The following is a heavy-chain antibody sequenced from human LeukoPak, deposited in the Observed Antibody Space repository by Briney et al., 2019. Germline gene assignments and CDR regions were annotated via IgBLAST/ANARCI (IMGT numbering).Heavy chain of an antibody. Sequence: GGSLRLSCAASGFTFRRFAMHWVRQTPGKGLEWVAVISYDGRTTYYRDSVKGRFTISRDDSKNTLYLQMSTLRSDDTAVYYCAKDSAYYDSSGDYFDSWGQGTLVTVSS. CDR3: AKDSAYYDSSGDYFDS. D-gene: IGHD3-22*01. CDR1: GFTFRRFA. J-gene: IGHJ4*02. CDR2: ISYDGRTT. V-gene: IGHV3-30*18.